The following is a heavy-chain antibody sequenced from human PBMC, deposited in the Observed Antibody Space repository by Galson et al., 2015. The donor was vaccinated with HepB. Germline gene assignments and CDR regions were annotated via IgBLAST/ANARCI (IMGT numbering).Heavy chain of an antibody. J-gene: IGHJ4*02. V-gene: IGHV3-30*03. Sequence: SLRLSCAASGFTFSSYGMHWVRQAPGKGLEWVAVISYDGSNKYYADSVKGRFTISRDNSKNTLYLQMNSLRAEDTAVYYCAEPTVVVVPADPYFDYWGQGTLVTVSS. CDR3: AEPTVVVVPADPYFDY. CDR2: ISYDGSNK. D-gene: IGHD2-2*01. CDR1: GFTFSSYG.